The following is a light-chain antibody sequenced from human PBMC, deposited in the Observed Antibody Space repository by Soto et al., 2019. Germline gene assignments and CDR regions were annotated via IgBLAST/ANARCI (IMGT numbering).Light chain of an antibody. J-gene: IGKJ1*01. Sequence: EIVLTQSPGTLSLSPGERATLSCRASQSVSSSYLAWYQQKPGQAPRLLIYGASSRATGIPDRFSGSGSGTDFTLTISRLEPEDFAVYYCQQYGRCWTFGQGTKVEIK. CDR1: QSVSSSY. CDR3: QQYGRCWT. V-gene: IGKV3-20*01. CDR2: GAS.